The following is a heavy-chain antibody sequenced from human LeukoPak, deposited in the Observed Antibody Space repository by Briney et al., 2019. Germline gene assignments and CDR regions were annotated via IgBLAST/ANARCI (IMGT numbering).Heavy chain of an antibody. CDR3: ARGGPAAMGRSNFDY. CDR1: GFTFSSYS. J-gene: IGHJ4*02. D-gene: IGHD2-2*01. V-gene: IGHV3-21*01. Sequence: NPGGSLRLSCAASGFTFSSYSMNWVRQAPGKGLEWVSSISSSSSYIYYADSIKGRFTISRDNAKNSLYLQMNSLRAEDTAVYYCARGGPAAMGRSNFDYWGQGTLVTVSS. CDR2: ISSSSSYI.